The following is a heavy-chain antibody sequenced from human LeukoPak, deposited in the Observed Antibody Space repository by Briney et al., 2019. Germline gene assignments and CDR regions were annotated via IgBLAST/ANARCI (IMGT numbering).Heavy chain of an antibody. J-gene: IGHJ4*02. CDR2: INHSGST. V-gene: IGHV4-61*08. Sequence: PSETLSLTCTVSGGSISSGGNYWSWIRQPPGKGLEWIGEINHSGSTNYNPSLKSRVTISVDTSKNQFSLKLSSVTAADTAVYYCASCYYYDSSGYLTPSFDYWGQGTLVTVSS. D-gene: IGHD3-22*01. CDR3: ASCYYYDSSGYLTPSFDY. CDR1: GGSISSGGNY.